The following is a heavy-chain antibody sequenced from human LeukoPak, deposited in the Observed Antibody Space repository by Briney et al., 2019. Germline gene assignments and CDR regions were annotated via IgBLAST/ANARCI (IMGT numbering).Heavy chain of an antibody. CDR3: ATEVGSNNWFDP. J-gene: IGHJ5*02. V-gene: IGHV1-24*01. Sequence: APVKVSCKVSGYTLTELSMHWVRQAPGKGLEWMGGFDPEDGETIYAQKFQGRVTMTEDTSTDTAYMELSSLRSEDTAVYYCATEVGSNNWFDPWGQGTLVTVSS. CDR2: FDPEDGET. D-gene: IGHD1-26*01. CDR1: GYTLTELS.